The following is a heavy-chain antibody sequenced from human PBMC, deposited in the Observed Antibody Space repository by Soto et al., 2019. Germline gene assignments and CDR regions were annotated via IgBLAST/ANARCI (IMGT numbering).Heavy chain of an antibody. J-gene: IGHJ3*02. D-gene: IGHD6-6*01. CDR3: ASSPETLVHAFDI. CDR2: IKQDGSEK. V-gene: IGHV3-7*03. CDR1: GFTFSSYW. Sequence: GGSLRLSCAASGFTFSSYWMSWVRQAPGKGLEWVANIKQDGSEKYYVDSVKGRFTISRDNAKNSLYLQMNSLRAEDTAVYYFASSPETLVHAFDIWGQGTMVTVS.